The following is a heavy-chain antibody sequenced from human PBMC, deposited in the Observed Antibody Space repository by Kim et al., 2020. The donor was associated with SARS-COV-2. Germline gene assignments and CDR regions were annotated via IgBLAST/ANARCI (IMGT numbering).Heavy chain of an antibody. CDR3: ARDPKYYDFWSGYYT. D-gene: IGHD3-3*01. V-gene: IGHV3-7*03. J-gene: IGHJ5*02. Sequence: DSVKGRFTISRDNAKNSLYLQMNSLRAEDTAVYYCARDPKYYDFWSGYYTWGQGTLVTVSS.